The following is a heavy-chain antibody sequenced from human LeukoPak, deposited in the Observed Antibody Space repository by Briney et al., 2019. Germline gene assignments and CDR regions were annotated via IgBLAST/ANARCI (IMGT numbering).Heavy chain of an antibody. J-gene: IGHJ4*02. D-gene: IGHD4-17*01. CDR1: GFPFSSYA. CDR3: AKVDFSTLTTGFDY. V-gene: IGHV3-23*01. Sequence: GGSLRLSCAASGFPFSSYAMSWVPQAPGKGLEWVSAISGSGGSTYYADSVKGRFTISRDNSKNPLYLQMNSLRAEDTAVYYCAKVDFSTLTTGFDYWGQGNLVTVSS. CDR2: ISGSGGST.